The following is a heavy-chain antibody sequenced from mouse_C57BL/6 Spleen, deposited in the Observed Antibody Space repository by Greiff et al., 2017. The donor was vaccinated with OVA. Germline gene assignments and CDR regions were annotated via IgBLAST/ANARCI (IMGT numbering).Heavy chain of an antibody. V-gene: IGHV1-64*01. CDR1: GYTFTSYW. D-gene: IGHD4-1*01. Sequence: QVQLQQPGAELVKPGASVKLSCKASGYTFTSYWMHWVKQRPGQGLEWIGMIHPNSGSTNYNEKFKSKATLTVDKSSSTAYMQLSSLTSEDSAVYYCARNWEMSYWYFDVWGTGTTVTVSS. CDR3: ARNWEMSYWYFDV. CDR2: IHPNSGST. J-gene: IGHJ1*03.